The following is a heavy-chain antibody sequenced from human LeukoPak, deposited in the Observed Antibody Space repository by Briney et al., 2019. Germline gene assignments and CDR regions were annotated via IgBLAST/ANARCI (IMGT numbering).Heavy chain of an antibody. CDR1: GGTFSSYA. CDR2: IIPIFGTA. CDR3: ARAISGISYSDPFDY. V-gene: IGHV1-69*05. Sequence: GSSVKVSCKASGGTFSSYAISWVRQAPGQGLEWMGGIIPIFGTANYAQKFQGRVTITTDESTSTAYMELGSLRSEDTAVYYCARAISGISYSDPFDYWGQGTLVTVSS. D-gene: IGHD1-26*01. J-gene: IGHJ4*02.